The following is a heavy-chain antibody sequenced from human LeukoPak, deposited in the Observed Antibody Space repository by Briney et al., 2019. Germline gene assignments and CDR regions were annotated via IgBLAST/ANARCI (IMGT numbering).Heavy chain of an antibody. J-gene: IGHJ6*02. CDR2: IGTAGDT. CDR3: ARGRYYYGMDV. Sequence: MHWVXXATGKGLEWVSAIGTAGDTYYPGSVNGRFTISRENAKNSLYLQMNSLRAGDTAVYYCARGRYYYGMDVWGQGTTVTVSS. V-gene: IGHV3-13*01.